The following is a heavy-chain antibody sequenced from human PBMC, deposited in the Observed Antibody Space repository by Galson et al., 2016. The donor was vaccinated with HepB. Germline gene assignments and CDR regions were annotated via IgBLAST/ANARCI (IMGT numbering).Heavy chain of an antibody. Sequence: LALVKPTQTLTLTCPFSGFSLRSNGLGVAWIRQAPGKALEWLALIYWDDDKRYRPSLSSRLALTADTAKNQVVLTMANMDPMDTGTYYCAQLAYHSGSGAEYYLDYWGQGTLVTVSS. CDR2: IYWDDDK. J-gene: IGHJ4*02. V-gene: IGHV2-5*02. CDR1: GFSLRSNGLG. CDR3: AQLAYHSGSGAEYYLDY. D-gene: IGHD3-10*01.